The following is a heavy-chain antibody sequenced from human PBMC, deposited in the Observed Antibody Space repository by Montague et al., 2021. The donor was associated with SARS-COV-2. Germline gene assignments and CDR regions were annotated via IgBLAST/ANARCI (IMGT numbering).Heavy chain of an antibody. J-gene: IGHJ6*02. Sequence: SETLSLTCTVSGGPISSYYWSWIRQSAGKGLEWIGRIHTSGSTDXNPSLSSRVTVSVDTSKNQFSLKLSSVTAADTAVYYCASGKYYDFWSGYYSHDYVSGMDVWGQGTTVTVSS. CDR2: IHTSGST. V-gene: IGHV4-4*07. D-gene: IGHD3-3*01. CDR1: GGPISSYY. CDR3: ASGKYYDFWSGYYSHDYVSGMDV.